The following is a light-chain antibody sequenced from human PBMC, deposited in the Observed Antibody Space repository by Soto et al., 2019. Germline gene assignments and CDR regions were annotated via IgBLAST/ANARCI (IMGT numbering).Light chain of an antibody. CDR1: SSNMGAGYE. J-gene: IGLJ1*01. CDR2: GNN. Sequence: QSVLTQPPSVSGAPGQRVTISCTGSSSNMGAGYEVHWYQQLPGTAPKLLIYGNNNRPSGVPDRFSGSKSGTSGSLAITGLQADDEAHYYCQSYDSSLSGYVFGTGTKLTVL. V-gene: IGLV1-40*01. CDR3: QSYDSSLSGYV.